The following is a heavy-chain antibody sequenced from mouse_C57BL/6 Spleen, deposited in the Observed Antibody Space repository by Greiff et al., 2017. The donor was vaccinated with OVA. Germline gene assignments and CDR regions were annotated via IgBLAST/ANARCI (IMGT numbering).Heavy chain of an antibody. CDR2: INPNNGGT. V-gene: IGHV1-26*01. D-gene: IGHD2-1*01. J-gene: IGHJ2*01. CDR3: ARRGPYGNYFDY. Sequence: VQLKQSGPELVKPGASVKISCKASGYTFTDYYMNWVKQSHGKSLEWIGDINPNNGGTSYNQKFKGKATLTVDKSSSTAYMELRSLTSEDSAVYYCARRGPYGNYFDYWGQGTTLTVSS. CDR1: GYTFTDYY.